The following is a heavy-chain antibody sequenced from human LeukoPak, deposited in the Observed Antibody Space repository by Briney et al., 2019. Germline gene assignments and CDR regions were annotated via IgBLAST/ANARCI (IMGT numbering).Heavy chain of an antibody. D-gene: IGHD6-13*01. CDR1: GFTFNTYI. J-gene: IGHJ4*02. V-gene: IGHV3-48*01. Sequence: GGSLRLSCAASGFTFNTYIMNWVRQAPGKGLEWVSYIRNSTNAIYYADSVRGRFTISRDNAGNTLFLQMNNLRTDDTAIYYCARRTAIATAGTLLYYFDYWGLGTVVTVSS. CDR3: ARRTAIATAGTLLYYFDY. CDR2: IRNSTNAI.